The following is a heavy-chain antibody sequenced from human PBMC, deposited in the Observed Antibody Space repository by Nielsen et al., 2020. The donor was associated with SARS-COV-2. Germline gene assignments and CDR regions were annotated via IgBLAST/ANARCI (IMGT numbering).Heavy chain of an antibody. CDR1: GGPMHNYY. D-gene: IGHD5-24*01. Sequence: SETLSLTCSVSGGPMHNYYWNWIRQPPGKGLEWIGYIHHSGYTIYNPSLNSRVTISLDTSKNQFSLKLTSVTVADTAVYYCARPYRDGYNFYYFDYWGQGTLVTVSS. CDR3: ARPYRDGYNFYYFDY. CDR2: IHHSGYT. V-gene: IGHV4-59*08. J-gene: IGHJ4*02.